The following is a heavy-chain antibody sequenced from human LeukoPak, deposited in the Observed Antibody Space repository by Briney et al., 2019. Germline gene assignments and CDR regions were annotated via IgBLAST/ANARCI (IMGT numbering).Heavy chain of an antibody. CDR1: GGTFSSYA. J-gene: IGHJ4*02. Sequence: ASVKVSCKASGGTFSSYAISWVRQAPGQGLEWMGIINPSGGSTSYAQKFQGRVTMTRDMSTSTVYMELSSLRSEDTAVYYCARDPAYDSSGSCDYWGQGTLVTVSS. D-gene: IGHD3-22*01. V-gene: IGHV1-46*01. CDR2: INPSGGST. CDR3: ARDPAYDSSGSCDY.